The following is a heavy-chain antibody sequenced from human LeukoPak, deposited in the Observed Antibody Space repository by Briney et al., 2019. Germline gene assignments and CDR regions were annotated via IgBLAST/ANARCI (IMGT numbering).Heavy chain of an antibody. V-gene: IGHV1-8*01. Sequence: ASLKVSCKASGYTLSNYDINWILQATGQGLDWMGWVSPKTGDTGYTQKFRGRVTMTWDTSINTAYMELSGLRSDDTAVYYCASQLTHCSSTSCYHLDAFDIWGQGTMVTVSS. CDR2: VSPKTGDT. D-gene: IGHD2-2*01. CDR3: ASQLTHCSSTSCYHLDAFDI. J-gene: IGHJ3*02. CDR1: GYTLSNYD.